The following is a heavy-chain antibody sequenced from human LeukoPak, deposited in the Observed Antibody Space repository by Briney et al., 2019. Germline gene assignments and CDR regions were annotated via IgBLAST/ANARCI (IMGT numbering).Heavy chain of an antibody. CDR1: GFTFSSYW. Sequence: PGGSLRLSCAASGFTFSSYWMNWVRQAPGKGLEWVANIKIDGSEKYYVDSVKGRFTISRDNAKNSLYLQMNSLRAEDTAVYYCAKEPAYSSSWLHFDYWGQGTLVTVSS. J-gene: IGHJ4*02. CDR2: IKIDGSEK. D-gene: IGHD6-13*01. CDR3: AKEPAYSSSWLHFDY. V-gene: IGHV3-7*03.